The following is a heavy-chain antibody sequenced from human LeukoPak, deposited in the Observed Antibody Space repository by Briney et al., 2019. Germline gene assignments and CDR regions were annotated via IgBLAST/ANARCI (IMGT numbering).Heavy chain of an antibody. CDR1: GGSISSYY. CDR2: IYYSGST. D-gene: IGHD3-3*01. Sequence: SETLSLTCTVSGGSISSYYWSRIRQPPGKGLEWIGYIYYSGSTNYNPSLKSRVTISVDTSKNQFSLKLSSVTAADTAVYYCARVRDAYDFWSGYYFDYWGQGTLVTVSS. J-gene: IGHJ4*02. CDR3: ARVRDAYDFWSGYYFDY. V-gene: IGHV4-59*01.